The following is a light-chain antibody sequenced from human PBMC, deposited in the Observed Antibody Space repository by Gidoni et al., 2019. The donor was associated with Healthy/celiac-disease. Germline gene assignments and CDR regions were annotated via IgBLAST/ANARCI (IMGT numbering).Light chain of an antibody. V-gene: IGKV1-39*01. CDR2: AAS. CDR1: QSISSY. CDR3: KQSYSTLFT. J-gene: IGKJ3*01. Sequence: DIPMTQSPSSLSASVGDRVTITCRASQSISSYLNWYQQKPGKAPKLLIYAASSLQSGVPSRFSGSGYGTDFTLTISSLQPEDFATYYCKQSYSTLFTCGPGTKVDIK.